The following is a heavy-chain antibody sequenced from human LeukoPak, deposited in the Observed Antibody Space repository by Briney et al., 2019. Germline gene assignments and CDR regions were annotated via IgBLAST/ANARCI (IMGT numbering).Heavy chain of an antibody. V-gene: IGHV4-39*07. CDR2: IYHSGST. J-gene: IGHJ4*02. CDR3: ARGRYYGSGIH. Sequence: PSETLSLTCTVSGGSISSGNYYWTWIRQPPGKGLEWIGSIYHSGSTYYNPSLKSRVTISVDTSKNQFSLKLSSVTAADTAVYYCARGRYYGSGIHWGQGTLVTVSS. D-gene: IGHD3-10*01. CDR1: GGSISSGNYY.